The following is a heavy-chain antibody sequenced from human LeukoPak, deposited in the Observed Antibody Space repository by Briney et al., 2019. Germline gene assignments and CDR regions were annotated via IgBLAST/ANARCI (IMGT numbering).Heavy chain of an antibody. Sequence: PGGSLRLSCAASGFTFSSYAMSWVRQAPGKGLEWVSAISGSGGSTYYADSVKGRFTISRDNSKNTLYLQMNSLRAEDTAVYYCANRIVVVPAVIGSYWGQGTLVTVSS. CDR1: GFTFSSYA. V-gene: IGHV3-23*01. CDR2: ISGSGGST. D-gene: IGHD2-2*02. J-gene: IGHJ4*02. CDR3: ANRIVVVPAVIGSY.